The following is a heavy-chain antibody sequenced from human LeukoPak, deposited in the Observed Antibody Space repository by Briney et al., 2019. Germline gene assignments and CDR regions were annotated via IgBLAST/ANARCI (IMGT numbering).Heavy chain of an antibody. CDR3: AKGNRYFDL. V-gene: IGHV3-23*01. CDR1: GFTFTSYA. CDR2: ISGSGGGT. J-gene: IGHJ2*01. Sequence: PGGSARLSCAASGFTFTSYAKTWVRQARGKGLECVSTISGSGGGTYYADSVTGRLTISRDKSKNTLYLQMSSLRPEDTALYYCAKGNRYFDLWGRGTLLSVPS.